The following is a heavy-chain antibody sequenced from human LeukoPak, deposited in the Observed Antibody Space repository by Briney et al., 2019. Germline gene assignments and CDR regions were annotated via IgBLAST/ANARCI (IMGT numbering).Heavy chain of an antibody. CDR2: IYYSGST. CDR3: ARDPASGSYHLGWFDP. J-gene: IGHJ5*02. Sequence: PSETLSLTCTVSGGSISSYYWSWIRQPPGKGLEWIGYIYYSGSTNYNPSLKSRVTISVDTSKNQFSLKLSSVTAADTAVYYCARDPASGSYHLGWFDPWGQGTLVTVSS. V-gene: IGHV4-59*01. D-gene: IGHD1-26*01. CDR1: GGSISSYY.